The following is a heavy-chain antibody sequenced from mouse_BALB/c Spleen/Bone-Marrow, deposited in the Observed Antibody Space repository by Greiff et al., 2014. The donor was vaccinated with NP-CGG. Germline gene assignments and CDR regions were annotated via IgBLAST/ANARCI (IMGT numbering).Heavy chain of an antibody. J-gene: IGHJ4*01. D-gene: IGHD2-3*01. V-gene: IGHV1S56*01. Sequence: QVQLKDSGPELVKPGALVKISCKASGYTFTSYDINWVKQRPGQGLEWIGWIYPGDGSTKYNEKFKGKATLTADKSSSTAYMQLSSLTSENSAVYFCARGIYDGYYPYAMDYWGQGTSVTVSS. CDR2: IYPGDGST. CDR3: ARGIYDGYYPYAMDY. CDR1: GYTFTSYD.